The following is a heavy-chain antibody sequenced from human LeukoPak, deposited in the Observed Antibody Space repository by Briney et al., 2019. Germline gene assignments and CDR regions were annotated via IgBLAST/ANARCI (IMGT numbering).Heavy chain of an antibody. CDR1: GFTFSSYA. Sequence: TGGSLRLSSAASGFTFSSYAMSWVRQAPGKGLEWVSAISGSGGSTYYADSVKGRFTISRDNSKNTLYLQMNSLRAEDTAVYYCVGGSYWDYYFDYWGQGTLVTVSS. CDR2: ISGSGGST. CDR3: VGGSYWDYYFDY. J-gene: IGHJ4*02. D-gene: IGHD1-26*01. V-gene: IGHV3-23*01.